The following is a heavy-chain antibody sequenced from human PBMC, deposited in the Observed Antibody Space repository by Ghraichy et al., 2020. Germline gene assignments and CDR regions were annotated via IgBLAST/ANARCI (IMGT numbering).Heavy chain of an antibody. CDR2: IKKDGSEK. CDR1: GFIFSSYW. CDR3: ARDLGSGWYFDY. J-gene: IGHJ4*02. V-gene: IGHV3-7*01. D-gene: IGHD6-19*01. Sequence: GGSLRLSCAASGFIFSSYWMSWVRQAPGKGLELVANIKKDGSEKYYVDSVKGRFTISRDNAKNSLYLQMNSLRAEDTAVYYCARDLGSGWYFDYWGQGTLVTVSS.